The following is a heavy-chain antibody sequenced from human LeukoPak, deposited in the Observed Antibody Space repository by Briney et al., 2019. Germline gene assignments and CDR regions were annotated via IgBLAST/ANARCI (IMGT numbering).Heavy chain of an antibody. J-gene: IGHJ4*02. CDR2: IRNKANSYTT. Sequence: PGGSLRLSCVTSGFSFSDHYMDWVRQAPGKGLEWVGRIRNKANSYTTEYAASVKGRFTVSRDDLKNSLYLQMNSLGTEDTAMYYCAKPQGGDPRAFGYWGQGILVTVSS. V-gene: IGHV3-72*01. D-gene: IGHD1-14*01. CDR1: GFSFSDHY. CDR3: AKPQGGDPRAFGY.